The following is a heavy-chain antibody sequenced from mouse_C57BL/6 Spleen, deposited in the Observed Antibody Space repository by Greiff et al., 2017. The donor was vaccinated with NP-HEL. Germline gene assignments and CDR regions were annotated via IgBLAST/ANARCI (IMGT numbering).Heavy chain of an antibody. CDR1: GYTFTSYG. CDR2: IYPRSGNT. V-gene: IGHV1-81*01. D-gene: IGHD2-4*01. Sequence: QVQLQQSGAELARPGASVKLSCKASGYTFTSYGISWVKQRTGQGLEWIGEIYPRSGNTYYNEKFKGKATLTADKSSSTAYMELRSLTSEDSAVCFCARRNYDVGVLFAYWGQGTLVTVSA. CDR3: ARRNYDVGVLFAY. J-gene: IGHJ3*01.